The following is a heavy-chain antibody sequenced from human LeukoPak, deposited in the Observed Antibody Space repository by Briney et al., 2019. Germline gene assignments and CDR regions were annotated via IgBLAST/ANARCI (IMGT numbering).Heavy chain of an antibody. V-gene: IGHV4-34*01. J-gene: IGHJ4*02. CDR1: GGSFTIYS. D-gene: IGHD4-11*01. Sequence: PSETLSLTCAVYGGSFTIYSWTWIRQPPGKSLEWVGEISPSGNTQYNPSLKSRVTIPLDASKSQFYLKLNSVTAADTAVYYCARRVRSADYRLDYWGQGTLVTVSS. CDR3: ARRVRSADYRLDY. CDR2: ISPSGNT.